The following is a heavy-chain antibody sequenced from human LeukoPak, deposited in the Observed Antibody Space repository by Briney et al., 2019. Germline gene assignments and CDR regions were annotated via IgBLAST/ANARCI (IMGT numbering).Heavy chain of an antibody. CDR2: IYPNSVCT. V-gene: IGHV1-2*06. D-gene: IGHD2-8*01. Sequence: ASVKDSFKASGYTFTGFYMHWVRQAPGQGLEWMGRIYPNSVCTDYAQKFQGRGTMSRDKSLSTPYLELSRLRSHETPYFYCAGGGIVPNPVDYWGQGTLVTVSS. CDR3: AGGGIVPNPVDY. J-gene: IGHJ4*02. CDR1: GYTFTGFY.